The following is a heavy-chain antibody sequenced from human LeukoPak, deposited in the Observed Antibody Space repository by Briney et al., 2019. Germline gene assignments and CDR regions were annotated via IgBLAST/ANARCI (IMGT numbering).Heavy chain of an antibody. D-gene: IGHD6-19*01. J-gene: IGHJ3*02. CDR3: ARRRYSSGWLDAFDI. Sequence: TSETLSLTSTVSGGSISSYYWSWIRQPPGKGLEWIGYIYYSGSTNYNPSLKSRVTISVDTSKNQFSLKLTSVTAADTAFYYCARRRYSSGWLDAFDIWGQGSMVSVSS. CDR2: IYYSGST. V-gene: IGHV4-59*12. CDR1: GGSISSYY.